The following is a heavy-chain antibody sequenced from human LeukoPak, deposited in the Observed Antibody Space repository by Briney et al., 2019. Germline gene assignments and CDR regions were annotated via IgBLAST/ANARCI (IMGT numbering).Heavy chain of an antibody. V-gene: IGHV3-21*01. CDR2: ISSSSSYI. Sequence: GGSLRLSCAASGFTFSSYSMNWVRQAPGKGLEWVSSISSSSSYIYYADSVKGRFTISRDNAKNSLYLQMNSLRAEDTAVYYCARDQEGLDCSGGSCYFYYYGMDVWGQGTTVTVSS. J-gene: IGHJ6*02. CDR1: GFTFSSYS. D-gene: IGHD2-15*01. CDR3: ARDQEGLDCSGGSCYFYYYGMDV.